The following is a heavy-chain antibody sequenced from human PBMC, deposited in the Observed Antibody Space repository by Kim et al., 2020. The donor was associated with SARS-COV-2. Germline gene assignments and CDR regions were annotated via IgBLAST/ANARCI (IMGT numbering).Heavy chain of an antibody. CDR2: IYYSGST. CDR1: GGSISSSSYY. D-gene: IGHD3-16*02. V-gene: IGHV4-39*07. CDR3: ARVIGESRRIMITFGGVIVYPHFDY. Sequence: SETLSLTCTVSGGSISSSSYYWGWIRQPPGKGLEWIGSIYYSGSTYYNPSLKSRVTISVDTSKNQFSLKLSSVTAADTAVYYCARVIGESRRIMITFGGVIVYPHFDYWGQGTLVTVSS. J-gene: IGHJ4*02.